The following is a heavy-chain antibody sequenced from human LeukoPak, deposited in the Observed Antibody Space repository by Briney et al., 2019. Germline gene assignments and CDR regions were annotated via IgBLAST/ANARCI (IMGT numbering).Heavy chain of an antibody. CDR2: INPNSGGT. J-gene: IGHJ4*02. CDR3: ARVRGVYCSSTSCYHFDY. CDR1: GYTFTGYY. V-gene: IGHV1-2*02. Sequence: ASMKVSCKASGYTFTGYYMHWVRQAPGQGLEWMGWINPNSGGTNYAQKFQGRVTMTRDTSISTAYMELSRLRSDDTAVYYCARVRGVYCSSTSCYHFDYWGQGTLVTVSS. D-gene: IGHD2-2*01.